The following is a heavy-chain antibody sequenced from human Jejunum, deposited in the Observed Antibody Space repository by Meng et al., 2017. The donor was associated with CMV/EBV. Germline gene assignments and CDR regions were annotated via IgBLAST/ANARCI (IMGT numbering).Heavy chain of an antibody. CDR1: FTVSGSA. CDR2: IRGKAHSYAT. D-gene: IGHD4-11*01. J-gene: IGHJ4*02. V-gene: IGHV3-73*01. Sequence: FTVSGSAVHGVRQASGKGLEWVGRIRGKAHSYATAYAASVKGRFTISRDDSKNTAYLQMNSLKTEDTAVYYCTRADSSNYGSLFDYWGQGTLVTVSS. CDR3: TRADSSNYGSLFDY.